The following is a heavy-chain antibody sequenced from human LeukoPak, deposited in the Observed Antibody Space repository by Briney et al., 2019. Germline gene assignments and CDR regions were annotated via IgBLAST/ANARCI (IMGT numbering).Heavy chain of an antibody. CDR1: GYTFTGYG. CDR3: ASCHCTYGVCYGECEYFQH. D-gene: IGHD2-8*01. V-gene: IGHV1-18*01. Sequence: ASVKVSCKASGYTFTGYGIIWVRQAPGQGLEWMGWISPYNGKTNYAQKLQGRITMTTDTSTSTAYMELRSLRSDDTAVYYCASCHCTYGVCYGECEYFQHWGQGTLVTVSS. CDR2: ISPYNGKT. J-gene: IGHJ1*01.